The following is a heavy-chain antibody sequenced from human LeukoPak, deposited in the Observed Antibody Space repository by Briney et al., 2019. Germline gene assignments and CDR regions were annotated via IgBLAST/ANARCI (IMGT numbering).Heavy chain of an antibody. Sequence: SETLSLTCTVSGNSICSGYYRGWIRQPPGKGLEWIGSIYHSGSTYYNPSLKSRVTISVDTSKNQFSLKLSSVTAADTAVYYCARRWDGKTFDYWGQGTLVTVSS. CDR3: ARRWDGKTFDY. V-gene: IGHV4-38-2*02. CDR1: GNSICSGYY. CDR2: IYHSGST. D-gene: IGHD1-26*01. J-gene: IGHJ4*02.